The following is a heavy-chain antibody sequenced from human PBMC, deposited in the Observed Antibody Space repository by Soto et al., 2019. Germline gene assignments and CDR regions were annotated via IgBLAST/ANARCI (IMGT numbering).Heavy chain of an antibody. J-gene: IGHJ1*01. V-gene: IGHV4-30-4*01. CDR2: IHSSGSI. CDR1: GGSIKSDDYY. D-gene: IGHD3-22*01. Sequence: SETLSLTCTVSGGSIKSDDYYWSWIRQAPGRGLEWIGYIHSSGSIYHNPSLKSRATMSIDTAGNQFSLKVSSVTVADTAVYYCARDLDGLHDDTSGPFPRPGWGQGTLVTVSS. CDR3: ARDLDGLHDDTSGPFPRPG.